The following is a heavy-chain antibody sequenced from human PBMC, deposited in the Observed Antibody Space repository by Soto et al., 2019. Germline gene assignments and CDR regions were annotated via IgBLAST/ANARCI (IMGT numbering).Heavy chain of an antibody. J-gene: IGHJ6*02. V-gene: IGHV3-13*01. Sequence: GGSLRLSCAASGFTFSSYDMHWVRQATGKGLEWVSAIGTAGDTYYPGSVKGRFTISRDNSKNTLYLQMNSLRSEDTAVYYCAQGIPGYYYGMDVWGQGTTVTVSS. CDR3: AQGIPGYYYGMDV. CDR1: GFTFSSYD. D-gene: IGHD5-18*01. CDR2: IGTAGDT.